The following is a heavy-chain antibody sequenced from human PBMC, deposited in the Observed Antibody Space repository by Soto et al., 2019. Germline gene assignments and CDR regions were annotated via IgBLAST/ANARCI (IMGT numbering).Heavy chain of an antibody. CDR3: ARVPIGKYGVWNY. V-gene: IGHV3-74*01. CDR2: INPGGTIT. Sequence: GGSLRLSCAASGFTFSSYWVHWVRQAPGKGLVWVSRINPGGTITDYADSVKGRFTISRDNAKNTVYLQVNSLRGDDTAEYFCARVPIGKYGVWNYWGQGTLVTVS. J-gene: IGHJ4*02. CDR1: GFTFSSYW. D-gene: IGHD2-8*01.